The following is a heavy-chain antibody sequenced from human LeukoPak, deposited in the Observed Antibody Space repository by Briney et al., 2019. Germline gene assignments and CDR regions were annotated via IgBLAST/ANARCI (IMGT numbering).Heavy chain of an antibody. CDR2: IYHSGST. D-gene: IGHD2-2*01. J-gene: IGHJ6*03. CDR1: GGSISSGGYY. CDR3: ARQVVPAASFGGGGYYYYYMDV. Sequence: SQTLSLTCTVSGGSISSGGYYWSWIRQPPGKGLEWIGYIYHSGSTYYNPSLKSRVTISVDRSKNQFSLKLSSVTAADTAVYYCARQVVPAASFGGGGYYYYYMDVWGKGTTVTVSS. V-gene: IGHV4-30-2*01.